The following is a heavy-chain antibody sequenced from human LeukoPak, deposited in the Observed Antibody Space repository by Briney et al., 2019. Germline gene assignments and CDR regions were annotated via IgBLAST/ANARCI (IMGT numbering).Heavy chain of an antibody. V-gene: IGHV1-69*13. Sequence: ASVKVSCKASGYTFTGHYMHWVRQAPGQGLEWMGGIIPIFGTANYAQKFQGRVTITADESTSTAYMELSSLRSEDTAVYYCARGGTYYYDSSGYYPPFDYWGQGTLVTVSS. CDR2: IIPIFGTA. J-gene: IGHJ4*02. D-gene: IGHD3-22*01. CDR1: GYTFTGHY. CDR3: ARGGTYYYDSSGYYPPFDY.